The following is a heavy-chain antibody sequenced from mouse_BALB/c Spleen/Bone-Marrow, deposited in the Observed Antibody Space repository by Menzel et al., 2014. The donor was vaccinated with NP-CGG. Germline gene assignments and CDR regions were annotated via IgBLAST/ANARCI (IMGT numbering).Heavy chain of an antibody. J-gene: IGHJ4*01. Sequence: EAKLVESGGGLVQPKGSLKLSCAASGFTFNTYAMHWVCQAPGKGLEWVARIRSKSNNYATYYADSVKDRFTISRDDSQSMLYLQMNNLKTEDTAMYYCVREEGPFAMDYWVQGTSVSVSS. CDR2: IRSKSNNYAT. CDR3: VREEGPFAMDY. V-gene: IGHV10-3*03. CDR1: GFTFNTYA.